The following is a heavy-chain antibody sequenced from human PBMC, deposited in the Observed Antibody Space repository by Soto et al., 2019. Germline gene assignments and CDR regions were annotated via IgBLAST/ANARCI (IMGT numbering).Heavy chain of an antibody. Sequence: SETLSLTCTVSGGTMSTYYYNWIRQPTRKGLEWIGYIDDSGSTNYNASLKSRVTISLDTSKNQFSLSLSSVTAADTAVYYCARSYGHHRHPFLKHWGQGSLVTVSS. D-gene: IGHD4-17*01. V-gene: IGHV4-59*08. CDR2: IDDSGST. J-gene: IGHJ4*02. CDR1: GGTMSTYY. CDR3: ARSYGHHRHPFLKH.